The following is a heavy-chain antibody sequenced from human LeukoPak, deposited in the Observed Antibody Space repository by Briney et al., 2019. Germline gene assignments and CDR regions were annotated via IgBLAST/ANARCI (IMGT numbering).Heavy chain of an antibody. CDR1: GGSVRRGNYY. CDR3: ARVNTYYYGSGVSRAFHM. D-gene: IGHD3-10*01. V-gene: IGHV4-61*02. CDR2: IYTSGTT. Sequence: SETLSLTCTVSGGSVRRGNYYWTWIRQPAGSGLEWIGRIYTSGTTDYNPSLRTRVTISVDASRNQFSLNLSSVTAADTAVYYCARVNTYYYGSGVSRAFHMWGLGTMVTVSS. J-gene: IGHJ3*02.